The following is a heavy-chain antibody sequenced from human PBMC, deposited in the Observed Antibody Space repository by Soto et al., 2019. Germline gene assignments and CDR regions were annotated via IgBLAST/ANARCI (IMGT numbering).Heavy chain of an antibody. V-gene: IGHV3-23*01. CDR3: AKDLMTTRTLLPFDI. CDR1: GFTLSIYA. CDR2: ISGSGGST. D-gene: IGHD3-16*01. J-gene: IGHJ3*02. Sequence: EVQLLESGGGLVQPGGSLRLSCAASGFTLSIYAMSWVRQAPGKGLEWVSGISGSGGSTYYADSVKGRFTISRDNSKNTLYLQMNSLRAEDTAIYYCAKDLMTTRTLLPFDIWGRGTMVTVSS.